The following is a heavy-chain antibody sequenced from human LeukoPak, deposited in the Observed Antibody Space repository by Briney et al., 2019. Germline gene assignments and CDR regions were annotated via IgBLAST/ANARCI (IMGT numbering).Heavy chain of an antibody. CDR3: ARDRVYARRHAFDI. CDR1: GFTFSSYA. CDR2: ISSNGGST. Sequence: PGGSLRLSCAASGFTFSSYAMHWVRQAPGKGLEYVSAISSNGGSTYYANSVKGRFTISRDNSKNTLYLQMGSLRAEDMAVYYCARDRVYARRHAFDIWGQGTMVTVSS. J-gene: IGHJ3*02. D-gene: IGHD2-8*01. V-gene: IGHV3-64*01.